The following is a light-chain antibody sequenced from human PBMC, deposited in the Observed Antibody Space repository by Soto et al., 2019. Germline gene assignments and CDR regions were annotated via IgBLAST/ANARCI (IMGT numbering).Light chain of an antibody. CDR3: QQGYSNPWT. J-gene: IGKJ1*01. CDR1: QSISSY. CDR2: AAS. V-gene: IGKV1-39*01. Sequence: DIQMTQSPSSLSASVGDRVTITWRASQSISSYLNWYQQKPGKAPKLLIYAASSLQSGVPSRFSGSGSGTDFTLTVESLQPEDFATYYCQQGYSNPWTFGQGTKVDIK.